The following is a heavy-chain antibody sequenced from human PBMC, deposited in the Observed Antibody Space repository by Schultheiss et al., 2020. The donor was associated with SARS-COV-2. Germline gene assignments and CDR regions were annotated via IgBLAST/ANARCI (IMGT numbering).Heavy chain of an antibody. Sequence: SVKVSCKASGGTFSSYAISWVRQAPGQGLEWMGGIIPIFGTANYAQKFQGRVTMTRDTSTSTVYMELSSLRSEDTAVYYCARVRGGATFEAFYGMDVWGQGTTVTVSS. CDR1: GGTFSSYA. CDR3: ARVRGGATFEAFYGMDV. J-gene: IGHJ6*02. CDR2: IIPIFGTA. D-gene: IGHD3-3*01. V-gene: IGHV1-69*05.